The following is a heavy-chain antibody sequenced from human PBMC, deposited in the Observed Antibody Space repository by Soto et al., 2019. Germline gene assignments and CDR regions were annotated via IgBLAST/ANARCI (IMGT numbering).Heavy chain of an antibody. V-gene: IGHV5-51*01. CDR3: SASIYYYGMDV. Sequence: PGESLKISCKGSGYTFTNYWIGWVRQMPGKGLEWMGIIYPGDSDTKYNPSFQGQVTISADKSITTTYLQWSSLKASDTAIYYCSASIYYYGMDVWGQGTTVTVSS. CDR1: GYTFTNYW. CDR2: IYPGDSDT. J-gene: IGHJ6*02.